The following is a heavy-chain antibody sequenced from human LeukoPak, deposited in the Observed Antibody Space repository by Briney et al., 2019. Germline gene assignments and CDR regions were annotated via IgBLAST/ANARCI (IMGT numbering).Heavy chain of an antibody. J-gene: IGHJ4*02. Sequence: SGGSLRLSCAASGFTFRNYAMTWVRQAPGKGLEWVSTISGSGGSTSYADSVKGRFTISRDNSRNTLYLQVNSLRVGDAALYYCAKTGDIVVVPAAPMDYWGQGTLVTVSS. CDR2: ISGSGGST. CDR3: AKTGDIVVVPAAPMDY. V-gene: IGHV3-23*01. D-gene: IGHD2-2*01. CDR1: GFTFRNYA.